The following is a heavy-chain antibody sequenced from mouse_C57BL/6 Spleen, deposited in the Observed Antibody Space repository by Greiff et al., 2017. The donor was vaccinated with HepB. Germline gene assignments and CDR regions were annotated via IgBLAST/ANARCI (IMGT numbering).Heavy chain of an antibody. CDR1: GYAFTNYL. CDR2: INPGSGGT. Sequence: QVQLQQSGAELVRPGTSVKVSCKASGYAFTNYLIEWVKQRPGQGLEWIGVINPGSGGTNYNEKFKGKATLTADKSSSTAYMQLSSLTSEDSAVYFCARFGGPLRYDFDYWGQGTTLTVSS. J-gene: IGHJ2*01. CDR3: ARFGGPLRYDFDY. V-gene: IGHV1-54*01. D-gene: IGHD1-1*01.